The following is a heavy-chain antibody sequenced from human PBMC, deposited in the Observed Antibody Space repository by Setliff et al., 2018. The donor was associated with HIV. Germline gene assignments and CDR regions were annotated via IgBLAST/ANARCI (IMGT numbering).Heavy chain of an antibody. CDR1: GYTFTNYA. CDR3: ARGGSADYYYYYMDL. CDR2: IHAGDGNT. J-gene: IGHJ6*03. V-gene: IGHV1-3*03. Sequence: ASVKVSCKASGYTFTNYAIHWVRQAPGQRLEWMGWIHAGDGNTKYSQEFQGRVTNTRDTSASTAYMELSSLRSEDMAVYYCARGGSADYYYYYMDLWGKGTTVTVSS. D-gene: IGHD5-12*01.